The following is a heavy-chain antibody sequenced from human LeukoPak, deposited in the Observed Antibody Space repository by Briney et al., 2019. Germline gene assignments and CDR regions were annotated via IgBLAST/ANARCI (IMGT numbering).Heavy chain of an antibody. CDR2: IRGSGGSK. Sequence: GGSLRLSCAASGFTFSSYSMNWVRQAPGKGLEWVSGIRGSGGSKYYADSVKGRFTVSRDNSKNTLYLQMNSLRAEDTAVYYCAKDAGSGTYSANDYWGQGTLVTVSS. CDR3: AKDAGSGTYSANDY. D-gene: IGHD3-10*01. CDR1: GFTFSSYS. V-gene: IGHV3-23*01. J-gene: IGHJ4*02.